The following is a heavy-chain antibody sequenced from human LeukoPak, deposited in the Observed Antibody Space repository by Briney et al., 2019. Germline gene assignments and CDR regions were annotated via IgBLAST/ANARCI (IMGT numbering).Heavy chain of an antibody. J-gene: IGHJ6*03. CDR1: GFTVSSNH. Sequence: PGGSLRLSCAASGFTVSSNHMSWVRQAPGKGLEWVSAISGSGGSTYYADSVKGRFTISRDNSKNTLYLQMNSLRAEDTAVYYCAKHSSSYYYYYYYYMDVWGKGTTVTVSS. V-gene: IGHV3-23*01. D-gene: IGHD6-13*01. CDR3: AKHSSSYYYYYYYYMDV. CDR2: ISGSGGST.